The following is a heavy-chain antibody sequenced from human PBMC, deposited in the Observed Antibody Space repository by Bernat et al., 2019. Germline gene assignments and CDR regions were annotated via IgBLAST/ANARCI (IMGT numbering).Heavy chain of an antibody. Sequence: EVQLLESGGGLVQPGGSLRLSCAASGFTFSSYAMSWVRQAPGKGLEWVSAISGSGGSTYYADSVKGRFTISRDNSKNTLYLQMNSLRAEDTAVYYCAHSLLRYFDWFLTRAYYYGMDVWGQGTTVTVSS. V-gene: IGHV3-23*01. D-gene: IGHD3-9*01. J-gene: IGHJ6*02. CDR1: GFTFSSYA. CDR2: ISGSGGST. CDR3: AHSLLRYFDWFLTRAYYYGMDV.